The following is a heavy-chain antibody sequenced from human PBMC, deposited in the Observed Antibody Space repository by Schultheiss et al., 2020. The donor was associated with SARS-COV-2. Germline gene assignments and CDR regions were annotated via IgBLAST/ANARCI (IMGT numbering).Heavy chain of an antibody. Sequence: ASVKVSCKASGGTFSSYAISWVRQAPGQGLEWMGWISAYNGNTNYAQKLQGRVTMTTDTSTSTAYMELRSLRSDDTAVYYCARDHRSRGMLWFGDPHYYYGMDVWGQGTTVTVSS. V-gene: IGHV1-18*01. CDR1: GGTFSSYA. D-gene: IGHD3-10*01. CDR3: ARDHRSRGMLWFGDPHYYYGMDV. J-gene: IGHJ6*02. CDR2: ISAYNGNT.